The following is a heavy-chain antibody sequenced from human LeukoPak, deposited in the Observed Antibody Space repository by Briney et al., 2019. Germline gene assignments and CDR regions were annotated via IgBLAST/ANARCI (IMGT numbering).Heavy chain of an antibody. Sequence: GGSLRLSCAASGFTFSTYGMHWVRQAPGKGLEWVAFIRYDGSHKYYTDSVKGRFTISRDNAKNTLYLQMNSLRAEDTAVYYCAREGGGSYFVDYWGQGTLVTVSS. D-gene: IGHD1-26*01. CDR1: GFTFSTYG. CDR2: IRYDGSHK. CDR3: AREGGGSYFVDY. J-gene: IGHJ4*02. V-gene: IGHV3-30*02.